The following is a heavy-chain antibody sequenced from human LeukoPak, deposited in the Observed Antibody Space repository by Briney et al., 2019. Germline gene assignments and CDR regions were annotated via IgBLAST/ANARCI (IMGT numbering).Heavy chain of an antibody. CDR3: ARSDQLSCCSWFDP. V-gene: IGHV1-18*01. CDR1: GYTITSYG. D-gene: IGHD2-15*01. CDR2: ISPYNGNT. Sequence: GASVKVSCKASGYTITSYGISWVRQAPGQGLEWMGWISPYNGNTNYAQKFQGRVTMTTDTSTSTAYMELRSLRSDDTAVYYCARSDQLSCCSWFDPWGEGTLVTVSS. J-gene: IGHJ5*02.